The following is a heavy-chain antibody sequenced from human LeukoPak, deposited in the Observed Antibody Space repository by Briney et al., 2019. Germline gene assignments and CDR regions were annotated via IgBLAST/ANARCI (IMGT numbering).Heavy chain of an antibody. Sequence: SEPLSLTCAVYGGSFSGYYWSWIRQPPGKGLEWIGEINHSGSTNYNPSLESRVTISVDTSKNQFSLKLSSVTAADTAVYYCARDVRTVPYYYYGMDVWGQGTTVTVSS. CDR2: INHSGST. V-gene: IGHV4-34*01. D-gene: IGHD4-17*01. CDR1: GGSFSGYY. J-gene: IGHJ6*02. CDR3: ARDVRTVPYYYYGMDV.